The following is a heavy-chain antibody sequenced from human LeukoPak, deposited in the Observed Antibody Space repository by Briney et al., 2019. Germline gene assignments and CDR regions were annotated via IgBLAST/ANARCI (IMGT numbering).Heavy chain of an antibody. D-gene: IGHD3-10*01. Sequence: PSETLSLTCNVSGGSINSYYWSWIRQPAGKGLEWIGRMSTSGSNNYNPSLKSRVTMSVDTSKNQFSLKLSSATAADTAVYYCARGRSLLKYYYGSGSYLTPVPPLDYWGQGTLVTVSS. CDR3: ARGRSLLKYYYGSGSYLTPVPPLDY. V-gene: IGHV4-4*07. CDR1: GGSINSYY. CDR2: MSTSGSN. J-gene: IGHJ4*02.